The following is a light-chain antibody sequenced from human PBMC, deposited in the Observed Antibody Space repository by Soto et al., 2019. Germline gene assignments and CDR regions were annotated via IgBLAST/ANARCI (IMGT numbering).Light chain of an antibody. CDR1: QGIGSD. CDR2: AAS. V-gene: IGKV1-17*01. Sequence: DIQMTRSPSSMSASVGDRVTITCRASQGIGSDVGWYQQKPGQAPKHLIFAASSWHSGVPARFSGSRSGTDFTLTIASLQPEDFATYYCLQHNTYPFTFGGGTKVDIK. CDR3: LQHNTYPFT. J-gene: IGKJ4*01.